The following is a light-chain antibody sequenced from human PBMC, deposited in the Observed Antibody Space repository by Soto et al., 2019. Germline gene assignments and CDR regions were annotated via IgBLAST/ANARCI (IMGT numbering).Light chain of an antibody. CDR1: QSVSNSY. CDR3: QQYGSSPLVT. Sequence: EIVLTQSPGTLSLSPGERATLSCRASQSVSNSYLAWYQQKPGQAPRLRIYGASSRATGIPDRFSGSGSGTDFTLTISRLEPEDFAVYYCQQYGSSPLVTFGGGNKVEIK. V-gene: IGKV3-20*01. J-gene: IGKJ4*01. CDR2: GAS.